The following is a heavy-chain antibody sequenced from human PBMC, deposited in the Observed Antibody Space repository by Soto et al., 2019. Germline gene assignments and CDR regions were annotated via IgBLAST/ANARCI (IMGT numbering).Heavy chain of an antibody. D-gene: IGHD5-18*01. V-gene: IGHV4-30-4*01. Sequence: SSETLSLTCTVSGGSFSPNYWSWIRQPPGKGLEWIGFISYSGSTYYSLSLKSRVTISVDTSKNQFSLNLSFVTAADTAVYYCATMGTPATGLYYFDYWGQGTLVTVSS. CDR1: GGSFSPNY. CDR2: ISYSGST. CDR3: ATMGTPATGLYYFDY. J-gene: IGHJ4*02.